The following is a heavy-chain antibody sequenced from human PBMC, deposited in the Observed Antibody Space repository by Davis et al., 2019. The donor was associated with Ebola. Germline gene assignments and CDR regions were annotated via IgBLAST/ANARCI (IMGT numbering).Heavy chain of an antibody. CDR3: AREGYCSGGSCYHLDY. V-gene: IGHV1-2*04. J-gene: IGHJ4*02. CDR1: GYTFTGYY. D-gene: IGHD2-15*01. Sequence: ASVKVSCKASGYTFTGYYMHWVRQAPGQGLEWMGWINPNSGGTNYAQKFQGWVTMTRDTSISTAYMELSRLRSDDTAVYYCAREGYCSGGSCYHLDYWGQGTLVTVSS. CDR2: INPNSGGT.